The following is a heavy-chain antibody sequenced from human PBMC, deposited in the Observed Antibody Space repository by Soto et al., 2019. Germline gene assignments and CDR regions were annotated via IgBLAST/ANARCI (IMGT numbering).Heavy chain of an antibody. CDR1: GGSISSSSYY. J-gene: IGHJ4*02. Sequence: PSETLSLTCTVSGGSISSSSYYWGWIRQPPGKGLEWIGSIYYSGSTYYNPSLKSRVTISVDTSKDQFSLKLSSVTAADTAVYYCARHGPVLRYFDSTAYYFDYWGQGTLVTVSS. CDR2: IYYSGST. CDR3: ARHGPVLRYFDSTAYYFDY. V-gene: IGHV4-39*01. D-gene: IGHD3-9*01.